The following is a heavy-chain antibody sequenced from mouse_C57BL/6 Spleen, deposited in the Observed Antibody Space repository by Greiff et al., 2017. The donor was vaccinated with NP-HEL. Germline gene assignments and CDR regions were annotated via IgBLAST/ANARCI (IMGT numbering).Heavy chain of an antibody. D-gene: IGHD2-4*01. J-gene: IGHJ3*01. V-gene: IGHV1-26*01. Sequence: EVQLQQSGPELVKPGASVKISCKASGYTFTDYYMNWVKQSHGKSLEWIGDINPNNGGTRYNQKFKGKATFTVDKSSSTAYMELRSLTSEDSAVYYCARSDYCEAWFAYWGQGTLVTVSA. CDR1: GYTFTDYY. CDR3: ARSDYCEAWFAY. CDR2: INPNNGGT.